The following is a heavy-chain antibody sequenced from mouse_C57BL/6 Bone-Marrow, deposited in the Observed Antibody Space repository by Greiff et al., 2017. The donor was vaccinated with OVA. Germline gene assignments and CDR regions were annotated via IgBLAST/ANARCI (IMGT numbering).Heavy chain of an antibody. J-gene: IGHJ2*01. D-gene: IGHD4-1*01. CDR1: GYTFTSYW. CDR2: IDPSDSYT. V-gene: IGHV1-50*01. Sequence: QVHVKQPGAELVKPGASVKLSCKASGYTFTSYWMQWVKQRPGQGLEWIGEIDPSDSYTNYNQKFKGKATLTVDTSSSTAYMQLSSLTSEDSAVYYCAREGKKLALDYWGQGTTLTVSS. CDR3: AREGKKLALDY.